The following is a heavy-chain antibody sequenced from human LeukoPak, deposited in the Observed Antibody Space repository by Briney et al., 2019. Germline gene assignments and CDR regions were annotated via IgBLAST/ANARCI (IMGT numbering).Heavy chain of an antibody. CDR2: ISVSGSTI. CDR1: GFTFSDYY. D-gene: IGHD2-2*01. CDR3: AKTLPYCSSTSCQVGPMDV. Sequence: PGGSLRLSCAASGFTFSDYYMSWMRQAPGKGLEWISYISVSGSTIYYADSVKGRFTISRDNSKNTLYLQMNSLRAEDTAVYYCAKTLPYCSSTSCQVGPMDVWGKGTTVTVSS. V-gene: IGHV3-11*01. J-gene: IGHJ6*04.